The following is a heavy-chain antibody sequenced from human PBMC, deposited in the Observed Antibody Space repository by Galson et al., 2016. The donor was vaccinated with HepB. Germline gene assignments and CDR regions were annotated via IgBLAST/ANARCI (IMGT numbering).Heavy chain of an antibody. J-gene: IGHJ4*02. V-gene: IGHV3-23*01. CDR3: AKEEGDYEGVLTSFDY. D-gene: IGHD4-17*01. CDR2: INNSGDST. CDR1: GFTFSSYA. Sequence: SLRLSCAASGFTFSSYAMNWVRQAPGKGLEWVSIINNSGDSTYYADSVKGRFTISRDNSKNTLYLQMNNLSAEDTAVYYCAKEEGDYEGVLTSFDYWGQGTLVTVSS.